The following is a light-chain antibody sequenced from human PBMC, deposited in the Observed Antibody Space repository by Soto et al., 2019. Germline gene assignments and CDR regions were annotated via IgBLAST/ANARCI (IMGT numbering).Light chain of an antibody. CDR2: EGS. CDR3: CSYAGSRRV. V-gene: IGLV2-23*01. CDR1: SSDVGSYNL. J-gene: IGLJ2*01. Sequence: QSALTQHASVSGSPGQSITISCTGTSSDVGSYNLVSWYQQHPGKAPKLMIYEGSKRPSGVSNRFSGSKSGNTASLTISGLQAEDEADYYCCSYAGSRRVFGGGTKLTVL.